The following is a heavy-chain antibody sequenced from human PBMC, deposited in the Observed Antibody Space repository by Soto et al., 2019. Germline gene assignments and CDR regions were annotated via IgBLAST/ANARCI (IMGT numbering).Heavy chain of an antibody. J-gene: IGHJ6*02. Sequence: QVQVVQSGVEVRRPGSSVKVSCKASGDTFKNCVISWVRQAPGQGLEWMGGIIPLFGTTDFAQRFQGRLTITTDESTTTAYMELSRPRSEDTATYGCAAELGFGKLSVVWGQGTAVIVSS. CDR1: GDTFKNCV. D-gene: IGHD3-10*01. CDR3: AAELGFGKLSVV. CDR2: IIPLFGTT. V-gene: IGHV1-69*01.